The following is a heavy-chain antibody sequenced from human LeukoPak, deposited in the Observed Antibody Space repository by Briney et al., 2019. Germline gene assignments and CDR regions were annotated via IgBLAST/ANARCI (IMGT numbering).Heavy chain of an antibody. Sequence: GGSLRLSCAASGFTFSDYYMSWIRQAPGKGLEWVSDIGSSSNYTNCADSVKGRFTISRDNAKNSLYLLMNSLRAEDTAVYYCARSWYSSGPLGYWGQGTLVTVSS. V-gene: IGHV3-11*03. CDR2: IGSSSNYT. CDR3: ARSWYSSGPLGY. J-gene: IGHJ4*02. D-gene: IGHD6-19*01. CDR1: GFTFSDYY.